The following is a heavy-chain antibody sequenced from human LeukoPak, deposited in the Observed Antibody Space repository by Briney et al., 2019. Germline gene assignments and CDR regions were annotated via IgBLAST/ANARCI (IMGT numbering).Heavy chain of an antibody. J-gene: IGHJ3*02. CDR1: GGSISSGSYF. CDR3: ASFLGPGRGLSSGYEMMWSAFDI. CDR2: IYTGGST. V-gene: IGHV4-61*02. Sequence: SETLSLTCTVSGGSISSGSYFWSWIRQPAGKGLQWIGRIYTGGSTNYNPSLKSRVTMSVDTSKNQFSLKLSSVTAADTAVYYCASFLGPGRGLSSGYEMMWSAFDIWGQGTMVTVSS. D-gene: IGHD3-22*01.